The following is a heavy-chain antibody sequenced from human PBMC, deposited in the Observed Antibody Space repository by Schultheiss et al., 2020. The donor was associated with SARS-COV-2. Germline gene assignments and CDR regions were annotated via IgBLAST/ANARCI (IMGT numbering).Heavy chain of an antibody. CDR1: GGAISRGGFH. D-gene: IGHD2-15*01. Sequence: SETLSLTCTVSGGAISRGGFHWSWIRQHPGKGLEWIGYIYYSGSTNYNPSLKSRVTISVDKSKNQFSLKLSSVTAADTAVYYCARDARGYCSGGSCYSGYYYYGMDVWGQGTTVTVSS. CDR3: ARDARGYCSGGSCYSGYYYYGMDV. J-gene: IGHJ6*02. CDR2: IYYSGST. V-gene: IGHV4-31*03.